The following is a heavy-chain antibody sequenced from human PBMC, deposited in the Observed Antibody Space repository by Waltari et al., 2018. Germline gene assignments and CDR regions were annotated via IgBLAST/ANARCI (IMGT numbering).Heavy chain of an antibody. CDR2: IWYDGRNK. V-gene: IGHV3-30*18. CDR3: AKPYDFWSGAFDY. D-gene: IGHD3-3*01. CDR1: GFTFSSYA. Sequence: QVQLVESGGGVVQPGRSLRLSCAASGFTFSSYAMHWVRQAPGKGLEWVAVIWYDGRNKYYADSVKGRFTISRDNSKNTLYLQMNSLRAEDTAMYYCAKPYDFWSGAFDYWGQGTLVTVSS. J-gene: IGHJ4*02.